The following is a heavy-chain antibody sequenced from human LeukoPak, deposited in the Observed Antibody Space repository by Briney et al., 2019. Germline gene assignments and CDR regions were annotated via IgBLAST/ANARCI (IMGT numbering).Heavy chain of an antibody. D-gene: IGHD2-2*01. Sequence: GGSLRLSCAASGFTFSSYAMSWVRQAPGKGLEWVSAISGSGGSTYYADSVKGRFTISRDNSKNTLYLQMNSLRAEDTAVYYCAKDGGGLGYCSSTSCRTGGYWGQGTLVTVSS. CDR3: AKDGGGLGYCSSTSCRTGGY. CDR2: ISGSGGST. CDR1: GFTFSSYA. V-gene: IGHV3-23*01. J-gene: IGHJ4*02.